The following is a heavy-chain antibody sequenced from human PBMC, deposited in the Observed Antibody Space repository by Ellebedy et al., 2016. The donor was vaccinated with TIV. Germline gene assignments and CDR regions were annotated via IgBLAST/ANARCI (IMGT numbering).Heavy chain of an antibody. V-gene: IGHV3-7*01. CDR1: GFTFSNCW. D-gene: IGHD2-21*01. CDR2: IKQDGSVK. J-gene: IGHJ4*02. CDR3: AREVGGGGAY. Sequence: GESLKISCAASGFTFSNCWMHWVRQSPGTGLEWVADIKQDGSVKYYVDSVKGRFTISRDNAKNSLYLQMNTLRPEDTAVYYCAREVGGGGAYWGQGTLVTVSS.